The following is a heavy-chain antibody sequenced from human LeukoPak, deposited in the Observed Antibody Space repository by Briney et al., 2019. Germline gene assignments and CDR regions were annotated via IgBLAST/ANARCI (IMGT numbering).Heavy chain of an antibody. CDR2: INPNSGGT. CDR1: GYTFTGYY. V-gene: IGHV1-2*02. D-gene: IGHD5-24*01. J-gene: IGHJ4*02. CDR3: ARDHRDGYKFGD. Sequence: ASVKVSCKASGYTFTGYYMHWVRQAPGQGLEWMGWINPNSGGTNYAQKFQGRVTMTRDTSISTAYMELSRLRSDDTAVYYCARDHRDGYKFGDWSQGTLVTVSS.